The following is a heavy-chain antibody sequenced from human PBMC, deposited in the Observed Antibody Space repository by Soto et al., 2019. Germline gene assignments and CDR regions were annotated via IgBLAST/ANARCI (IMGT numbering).Heavy chain of an antibody. CDR2: ISSGGTTT. CDR1: GFTFGSHW. V-gene: IGHV3-74*01. Sequence: EVQLVESGGGLVQPGGSLRLSCAASGFTFGSHWMHWVRQAPGKGLVYVSRISSGGTTTNYAESVKGRFTISRDNARNTPYLQMNSLRVEDTAVYYCARFGTSYDTSGFLYWGQGTPVTVSS. CDR3: ARFGTSYDTSGFLY. D-gene: IGHD3-22*01. J-gene: IGHJ4*02.